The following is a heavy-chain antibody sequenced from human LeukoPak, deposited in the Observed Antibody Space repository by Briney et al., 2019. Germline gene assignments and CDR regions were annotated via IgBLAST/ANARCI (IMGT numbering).Heavy chain of an antibody. CDR2: ISYDGSNK. D-gene: IGHD6-13*01. J-gene: IGHJ4*02. CDR3: ARVMGQQLVVFDY. Sequence: GGSLRLSCAASGFTFSSYGMHWVRQAPGKGLEWVAVISYDGSNKYYADSVKGRFTISRDNSKNTLYLQMNSLRAEDTAVYYCARVMGQQLVVFDYWGQGTLVTVSS. CDR1: GFTFSSYG. V-gene: IGHV3-30*03.